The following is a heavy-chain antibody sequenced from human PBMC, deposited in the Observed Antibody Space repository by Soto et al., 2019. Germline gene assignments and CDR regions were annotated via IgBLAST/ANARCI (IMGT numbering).Heavy chain of an antibody. CDR3: ARDSSSAFDY. J-gene: IGHJ4*02. D-gene: IGHD6-6*01. CDR1: GFTFSSYA. V-gene: IGHV3-30-3*01. CDR2: ISYDGSNK. Sequence: QGQLVESGGGVVQPGRSLRLSCAASGFTFSSYAMHWVRQAPGKGLEWVAVISYDGSNKYYADSVKGRFTISRDNSKNTLYLQMNSLRAEDTAVYYCARDSSSAFDYWGQGTLVTVSS.